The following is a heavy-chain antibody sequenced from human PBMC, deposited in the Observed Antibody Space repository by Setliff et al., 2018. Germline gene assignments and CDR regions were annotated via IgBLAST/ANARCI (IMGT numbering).Heavy chain of an antibody. CDR2: ITDDGGTT. J-gene: IGHJ4*02. Sequence: PGGSLRLSCTTSGLTFFSYTMNWVRQAPGKGLEWVSAITDDGGTTHYAGSVKGRFTIARDNSNSTLYLQMNSLRVEDTALYYCAKSSGSSSSTNLEYLGPGTLVTVSS. CDR3: AKSSGSSSSTNLEY. D-gene: IGHD6-6*01. CDR1: GLTFFSYT. V-gene: IGHV3-23*01.